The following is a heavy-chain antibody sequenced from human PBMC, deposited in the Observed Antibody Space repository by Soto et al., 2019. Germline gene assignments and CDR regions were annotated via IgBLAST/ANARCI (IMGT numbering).Heavy chain of an antibody. CDR1: GFTFDDYT. V-gene: IGHV3-43*01. D-gene: IGHD3-22*01. Sequence: GGSLRLSFAASGFTFDDYTMHWVLQAPGKGLEWVSLINWDAGSTYYADSVKGRFTISRDNSKNSLYLQMNSLRTEDTALYYCAKDAYYYDSSGYLVDWGQGTLVIVYS. CDR2: INWDAGST. CDR3: AKDAYYYDSSGYLVD. J-gene: IGHJ4*02.